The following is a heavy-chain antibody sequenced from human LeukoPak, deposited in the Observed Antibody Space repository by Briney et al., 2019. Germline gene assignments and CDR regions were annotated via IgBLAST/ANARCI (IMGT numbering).Heavy chain of an antibody. V-gene: IGHV1-2*02. CDR1: GYSLTDYY. CDR2: INPDSGGT. D-gene: IGHD6-19*01. J-gene: IGHJ4*02. CDR3: AGGDSSGWYLY. Sequence: ASVKVSCKASGYSLTDYYIHWVRQAPGQGLEWMGWINPDSGGTNYAQKFQGRVTMTRDTSFSTAYMELSTLQSDDTAVYYCAGGDSSGWYLYWGQGTLVTVSS.